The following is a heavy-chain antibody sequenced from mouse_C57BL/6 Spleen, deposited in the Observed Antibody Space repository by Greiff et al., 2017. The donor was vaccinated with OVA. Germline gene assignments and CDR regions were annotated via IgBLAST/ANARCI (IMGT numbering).Heavy chain of an antibody. CDR1: GFTFSDFY. D-gene: IGHD2-5*01. J-gene: IGHJ4*01. Sequence: EVKLVESGGGLVQSGRSLRLSCATSGFTFSDFYMEWVRQAPGKGLEWIAASRNKANDYTTEYSASVKGRFIVSRDTSQSILYLQMNALRAEDTAIYYCARESYYSNDYAMDYWGQGTSVTVSS. V-gene: IGHV7-1*01. CDR2: SRNKANDYTT. CDR3: ARESYYSNDYAMDY.